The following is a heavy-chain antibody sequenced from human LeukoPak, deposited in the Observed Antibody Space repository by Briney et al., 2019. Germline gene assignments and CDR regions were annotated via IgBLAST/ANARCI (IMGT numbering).Heavy chain of an antibody. J-gene: IGHJ5*02. CDR3: ARIRNRAGWFDP. CDR1: GFSLSTSGMC. D-gene: IGHD1/OR15-1a*01. CDR2: IDWDDDK. V-gene: IGHV2-70*01. Sequence: SGPALVKPTPTLTLTCTFSGFSLSTSGMCVSWIRQPPGKALEWLALIDWDDDKYYSTSLKTRLTISKDTSKNQVVLTMTNMDPVDTATYYCARIRNRAGWFDPWGQGTLVTVSS.